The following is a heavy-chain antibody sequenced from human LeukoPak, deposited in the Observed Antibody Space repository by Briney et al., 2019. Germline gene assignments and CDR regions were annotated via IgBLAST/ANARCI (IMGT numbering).Heavy chain of an antibody. V-gene: IGHV3-23*01. CDR3: AKDLPLSPAPPRVFDV. CDR1: GFTFSHYA. D-gene: IGHD2-2*01. Sequence: PGGSLRLSCVASGFTFSHYAMSWVRQAPGRGLEWVSGIFGDRTYYADSVEGRFIISRDNSRDTLYLQMNNLRVDDTALYYCAKDLPLSPAPPRVFDVWGRGKRVSVSS. J-gene: IGHJ3*01. CDR2: IFGDRT.